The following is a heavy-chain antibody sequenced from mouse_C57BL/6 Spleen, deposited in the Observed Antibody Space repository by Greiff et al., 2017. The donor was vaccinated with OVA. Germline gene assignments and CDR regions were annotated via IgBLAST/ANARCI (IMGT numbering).Heavy chain of an antibody. CDR2: IDPSDSYT. CDR1: GYTFTSYW. CDR3: ASLWDY. J-gene: IGHJ2*01. V-gene: IGHV1-50*01. D-gene: IGHD1-1*02. Sequence: VQLQQPGAELVKPGASVKLSCKASGYTFTSYWMQWVKQRPGQGLEWIGEIDPSDSYTNYNQKFKGKATLTVDTSSSTAYMQLSSLTSEDSAVYYCASLWDYWGQGTTLTVSS.